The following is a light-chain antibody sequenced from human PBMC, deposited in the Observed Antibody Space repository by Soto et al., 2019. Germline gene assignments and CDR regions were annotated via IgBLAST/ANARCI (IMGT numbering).Light chain of an antibody. V-gene: IGLV2-14*01. CDR3: SSYTTSSTLV. CDR1: SSDVGAYNF. CDR2: EVS. J-gene: IGLJ3*02. Sequence: QSALTQPASVSGSPGQSITISCTGTSSDVGAYNFVSWYQQYPGKAPKLLICEVSSRPPGVSNRFSGSKSGNTASLTISGLQAEDEADYYCSSYTTSSTLVFGGGTKVTVL.